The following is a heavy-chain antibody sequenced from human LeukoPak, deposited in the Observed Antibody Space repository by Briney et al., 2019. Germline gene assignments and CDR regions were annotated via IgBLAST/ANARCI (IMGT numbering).Heavy chain of an antibody. CDR2: IYYSGST. CDR3: GVAARRVYYYMDV. CDR1: GGSISSYY. D-gene: IGHD6-6*01. J-gene: IGHJ6*03. V-gene: IGHV4-59*03. Sequence: PSETLSLTCTVSGGSISSYYWSWIRQPPGKGLEWIGYIYYSGSTNYNPSLKSRVTISVDTSKNQFSLKLSSVTAADTAVYYWGVAARRVYYYMDVWGEGTTVTVSS.